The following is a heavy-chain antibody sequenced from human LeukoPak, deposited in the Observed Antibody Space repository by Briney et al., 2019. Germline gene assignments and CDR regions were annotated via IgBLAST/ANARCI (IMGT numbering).Heavy chain of an antibody. J-gene: IGHJ4*02. CDR3: ATISGSYFSTPDDY. CDR2: ISAYNGNT. CDR1: GYTFTSYG. Sequence: ASVKVSCKASGYTFTSYGISWVRQAPGQGLEWMGWISAYNGNTNYAQKLQGRVTMTTDTSTSTAYMELRSLRSDDTAVYYCATISGSYFSTPDDYWGRGTLVTVSS. V-gene: IGHV1-18*01. D-gene: IGHD1-26*01.